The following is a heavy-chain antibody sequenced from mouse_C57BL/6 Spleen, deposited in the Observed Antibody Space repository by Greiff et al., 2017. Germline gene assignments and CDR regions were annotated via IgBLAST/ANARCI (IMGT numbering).Heavy chain of an antibody. CDR3: AMGDSSGYEDWFAY. J-gene: IGHJ3*01. V-gene: IGHV1-74*01. Sequence: QVQLQQPGAELVKPGASVKVSCKASGYTFTSYWMHWVKQRPGQGLEWIGRIHPSDSDTNYNQKFKGKATLTVDKSSSTAYMQRSSLTSEDSAVYYCAMGDSSGYEDWFAYWGQGTLVTVSA. CDR2: IHPSDSDT. D-gene: IGHD3-2*02. CDR1: GYTFTSYW.